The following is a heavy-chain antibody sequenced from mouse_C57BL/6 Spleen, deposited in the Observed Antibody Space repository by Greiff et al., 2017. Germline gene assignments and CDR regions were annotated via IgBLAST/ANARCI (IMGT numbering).Heavy chain of an antibody. D-gene: IGHD2-5*01. CDR2: IYPSDSET. V-gene: IGHV1-61*01. J-gene: IGHJ2*01. CDR3: ASYSNYVDY. Sequence: VQLQQPGAELVRPGSSVTLSCKASGYTFTSYWMDWVKQRPGQGLEWIGNIYPSDSETHYNQKFKDKATLTEDKSSSTAYMQLSSLTSEVSAVYYCASYSNYVDYWGQGTTLTVSS. CDR1: GYTFTSYW.